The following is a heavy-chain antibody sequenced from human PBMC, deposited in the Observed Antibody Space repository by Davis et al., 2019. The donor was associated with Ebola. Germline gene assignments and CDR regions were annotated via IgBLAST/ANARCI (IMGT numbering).Heavy chain of an antibody. D-gene: IGHD3-10*01. CDR1: GGSFSGYY. CDR3: ARDRGRITMVQGVIITTRWFDP. Sequence: SETLSLTCAVYGGSFSGYYWSWIRQPPGKGLEWIGEINHSGSTNYNPSLKNRVTISVDKSKNQFSLKLSSVTAADTAVYYCARDRGRITMVQGVIITTRWFDPWGQGTLVTVSS. J-gene: IGHJ5*02. CDR2: INHSGST. V-gene: IGHV4-34*01.